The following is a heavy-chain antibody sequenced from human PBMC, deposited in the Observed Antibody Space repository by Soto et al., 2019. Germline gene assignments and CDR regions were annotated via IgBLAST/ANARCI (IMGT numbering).Heavy chain of an antibody. CDR1: GFTFGDYA. Sequence: EVQLVESGGGLVQPGRSLRLSCAASGFTFGDYAMHWVRQGPGKGLEWVSGISGDSGSIGYADSVKGRFTISRDNAKNTLYLQMNRLRFEDTALYFCAKDMGVCGVAHRRAEYGMDVWGKVTTVT. CDR3: AKDMGVCGVAHRRAEYGMDV. CDR2: ISGDSGSI. V-gene: IGHV3-9*01. J-gene: IGHJ6*04. D-gene: IGHD3-3*01.